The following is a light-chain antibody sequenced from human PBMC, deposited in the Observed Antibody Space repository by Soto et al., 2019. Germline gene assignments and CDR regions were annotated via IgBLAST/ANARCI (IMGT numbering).Light chain of an antibody. CDR2: GAS. CDR3: QQYGSLYYT. J-gene: IGKJ2*01. V-gene: IGKV3-20*01. Sequence: EIVLTQSPGTLSLSPGERATLSCRASQSVSSSYLAWYQQKPGQAPRLLIYGASSRATGNPDRFSDSGSVTDFTLTNSRLEPGDFAVYSCQQYGSLYYTFGQGTKLEIK. CDR1: QSVSSSY.